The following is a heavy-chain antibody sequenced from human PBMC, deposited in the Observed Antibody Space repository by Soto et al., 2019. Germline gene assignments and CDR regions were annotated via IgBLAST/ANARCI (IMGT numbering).Heavy chain of an antibody. CDR3: ARHATGGPYYYYGMDV. Sequence: GESLKISCKGSGCSFTSYWIGWVRQMPGKGLEWMGIIYPGDSDTRYSPSFQGQVTISADKSISTAYLQWSSLKASDTAMYYCARHATGGPYYYYGMDVWGQGTTVTVSS. J-gene: IGHJ6*02. CDR2: IYPGDSDT. V-gene: IGHV5-51*01. D-gene: IGHD7-27*01. CDR1: GCSFTSYW.